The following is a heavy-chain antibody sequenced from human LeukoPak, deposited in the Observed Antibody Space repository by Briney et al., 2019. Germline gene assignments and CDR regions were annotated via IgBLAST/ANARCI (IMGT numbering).Heavy chain of an antibody. CDR3: ARGLRITMVRGVRWAVLGWFDP. Sequence: GGSLRLSCAASGFTFSGYWLTWVRQAPGKGLEGVANIKQDGSEKYYVDSVKGRFTISRDNAKNSLYLQMNSLRAEDTAVYYCARGLRITMVRGVRWAVLGWFDPWGQGTLVTVSS. J-gene: IGHJ5*02. V-gene: IGHV3-7*01. CDR1: GFTFSGYW. D-gene: IGHD3-10*01. CDR2: IKQDGSEK.